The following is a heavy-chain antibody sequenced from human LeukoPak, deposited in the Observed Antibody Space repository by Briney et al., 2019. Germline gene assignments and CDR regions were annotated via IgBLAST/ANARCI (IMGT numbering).Heavy chain of an antibody. CDR3: AREGWSSSWYGYFDY. CDR1: GFTFSSYS. V-gene: IGHV3-48*04. D-gene: IGHD6-13*01. Sequence: PGGSLRLSCAASGFTFSSYSMNWVRQAPGKGLEWVSYISSSGSTIYYADSVKGRFTISRDNAKNSLYLQMNSLRAEDTAVYYCAREGWSSSWYGYFDYWGQGTLVTVSS. J-gene: IGHJ4*02. CDR2: ISSSGSTI.